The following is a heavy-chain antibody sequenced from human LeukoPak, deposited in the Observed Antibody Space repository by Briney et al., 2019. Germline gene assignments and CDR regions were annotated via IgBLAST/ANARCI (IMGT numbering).Heavy chain of an antibody. CDR3: ARDGRMSYGSGSYYITPIDY. CDR2: INPSGGST. V-gene: IGHV1-46*01. Sequence: ASVKVSCKASGYTFTSYYMHWVRQAPGQGLEWMGIINPSGGSTSYAQKFQGRVTMTRDMSTSTVYMELSSLRSEDTAVYYCARDGRMSYGSGSYYITPIDYWGQGTLVTVSS. CDR1: GYTFTSYY. D-gene: IGHD3-10*01. J-gene: IGHJ4*02.